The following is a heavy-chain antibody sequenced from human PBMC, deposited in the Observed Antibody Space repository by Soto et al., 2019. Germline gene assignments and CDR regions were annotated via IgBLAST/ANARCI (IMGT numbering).Heavy chain of an antibody. D-gene: IGHD3-3*01. CDR1: GFTFSSYA. J-gene: IGHJ4*02. CDR3: AKDCDFWSGYYNVDY. Sequence: EVQLLESGGGLVQPGGSLRLSCAASGFTFSSYAMSWVRQAPGKGLEWVSAISGSGGSTYYADSVKGRFTISRDNSQNTLYLQMNSLRAEDTAVYYCAKDCDFWSGYYNVDYWGQGTLVTVSS. V-gene: IGHV3-23*01. CDR2: ISGSGGST.